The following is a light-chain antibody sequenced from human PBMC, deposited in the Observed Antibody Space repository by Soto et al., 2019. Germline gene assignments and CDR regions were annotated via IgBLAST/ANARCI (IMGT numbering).Light chain of an antibody. J-gene: IGKJ1*01. CDR1: QTISSY. CDR3: RQSYSTPWT. Sequence: DIQMTQSPSSLSASVGESVAINCRASQTISSYLNWYQQQPGTAPKLLIYAASSLHSGVPSRFSGSGSGTDFALTISSLQLEDFATYYCRQSYSTPWTFGQGTKVDIK. CDR2: AAS. V-gene: IGKV1-39*01.